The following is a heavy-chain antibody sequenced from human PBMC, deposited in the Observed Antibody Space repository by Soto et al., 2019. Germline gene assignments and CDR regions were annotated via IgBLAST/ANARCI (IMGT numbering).Heavy chain of an antibody. J-gene: IGHJ3*02. Sequence: GGSLRLSCAASGFTFSSYAMHWVRQAPGKGLEWVAVISYDGSNKYYADSVKGRFTISRDNSKNTLYLQMNSLRAEDTAVYYCARDIGGSTDGAFDIWGQGTMVTVS. CDR3: ARDIGGSTDGAFDI. D-gene: IGHD1-26*01. V-gene: IGHV3-30-3*01. CDR2: ISYDGSNK. CDR1: GFTFSSYA.